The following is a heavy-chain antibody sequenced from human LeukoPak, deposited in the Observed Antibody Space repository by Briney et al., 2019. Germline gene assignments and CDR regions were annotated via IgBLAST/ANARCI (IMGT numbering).Heavy chain of an antibody. CDR1: GYTFTSYY. J-gene: IGHJ4*02. V-gene: IGHV1-46*01. D-gene: IGHD6-19*01. CDR3: ARAVLIDEAVAAPLDY. Sequence: ASVKVSCKASGYTFTSYYMHWVRQAPGRGLEWMGIINPSGGSTSYAQKFQGRVTMTRDTSTSTVYMELSSLRSEDTAVYYCARAVLIDEAVAAPLDYWGQGTLVTVSS. CDR2: INPSGGST.